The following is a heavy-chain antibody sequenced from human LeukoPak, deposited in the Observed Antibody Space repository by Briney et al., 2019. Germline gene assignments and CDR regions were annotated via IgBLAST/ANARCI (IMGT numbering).Heavy chain of an antibody. J-gene: IGHJ3*01. CDR1: GFMLKDYY. CDR3: ARFAAAADDDSLDV. CDR2: ISSSGNTI. D-gene: IGHD6-13*01. Sequence: GGSLRLSCAASGFMLKDYYMTWIRQAPGKGLEWVSYISSSGNTINYAESLKGRCTISRDKAKNSLFLQINSLRADDTAVYFCARFAAAADDDSLDVWGQGTMVTVSS. V-gene: IGHV3-11*01.